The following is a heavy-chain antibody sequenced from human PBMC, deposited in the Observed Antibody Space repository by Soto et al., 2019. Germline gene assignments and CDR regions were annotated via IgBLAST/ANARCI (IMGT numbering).Heavy chain of an antibody. Sequence: PGGSMRLSCAASGFTFSSYAMNWVRQAPGKGLEWVSSISSSSSYIYYADSVKGRFNISRDNAKNSLYLQMNSLRAEDTAVYYCTKVPDESVSTRFWGQGTLVTVSS. V-gene: IGHV3-21*01. CDR1: GFTFSSYA. CDR2: ISSSSSYI. CDR3: TKVPDESVSTRF. J-gene: IGHJ4*02.